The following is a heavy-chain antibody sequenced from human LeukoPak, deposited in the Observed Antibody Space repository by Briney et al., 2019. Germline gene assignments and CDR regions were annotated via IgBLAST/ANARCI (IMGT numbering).Heavy chain of an antibody. CDR1: GFTFSSYW. CDR2: IQQSGGAT. J-gene: IGHJ5*01. CDR3: ARDAYASGSHDS. Sequence: PGGSLRLSCAASGFTFSSYWMTWVRQAPGRGLEWVANIQQSGGATHYVDSVKGRFTISRDNAKSSLYLQVSSLRVEDTAVYYCARDAYASGSHDSWGQGTLVTVSS. V-gene: IGHV3-7*04. D-gene: IGHD3-10*01.